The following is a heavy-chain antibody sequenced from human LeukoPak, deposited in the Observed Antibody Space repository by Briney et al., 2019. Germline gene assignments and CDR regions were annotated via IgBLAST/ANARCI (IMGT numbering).Heavy chain of an antibody. CDR1: GGSFSGYY. V-gene: IGHV4-34*01. Sequence: SETLSLTCAVYGGSFSGYYWSWIRQPPGKGLEWIGEINHSGSTNYNPSLKSRVTISVDTSKNQFSLKLSSVTAADTAVYYCAKSALYYYVSSGYSYFDYWGQGTLVTVSS. CDR2: INHSGST. CDR3: AKSALYYYVSSGYSYFDY. J-gene: IGHJ4*02. D-gene: IGHD3-22*01.